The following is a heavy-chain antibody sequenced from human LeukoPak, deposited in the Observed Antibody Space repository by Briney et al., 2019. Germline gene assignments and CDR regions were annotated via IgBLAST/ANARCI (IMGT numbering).Heavy chain of an antibody. D-gene: IGHD1-1*01. CDR3: ARGPRGQRFDY. Sequence: ASVKVSCKASGYTFNTYYIHWVRQAPGQGLEWMGLINPGGGDTTYAQNLQGRVTMTRDTSTSTVYMELSNLISGDTAVYYCARGPRGQRFDYWGQGTLVTVSS. J-gene: IGHJ4*02. V-gene: IGHV1-46*02. CDR1: GYTFNTYY. CDR2: INPGGGDT.